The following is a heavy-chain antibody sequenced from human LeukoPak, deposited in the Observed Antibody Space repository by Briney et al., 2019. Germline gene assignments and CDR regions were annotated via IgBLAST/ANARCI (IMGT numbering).Heavy chain of an antibody. CDR2: INPSGGST. D-gene: IGHD3-10*01. J-gene: IGHJ4*02. CDR3: AITMVRGVLTPFDY. CDR1: GYTFTSYD. V-gene: IGHV1-46*01. Sequence: VASVKVSCKASGYTFTSYDINWVRQATGQGLEWMGIINPSGGSTSYAQKFQGRVTMTRGMSTSTVYMELSSLRSEATAVYYCAITMVRGVLTPFDYWGQGTLVTVSS.